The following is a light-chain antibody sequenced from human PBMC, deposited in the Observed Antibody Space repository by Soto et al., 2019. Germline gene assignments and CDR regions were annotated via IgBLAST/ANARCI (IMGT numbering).Light chain of an antibody. CDR1: QSVSSSY. CDR3: QQCDSSRRT. J-gene: IGKJ1*01. CDR2: GAS. V-gene: IGKV3-20*01. Sequence: EIVLTQSPGTLSLSPGERATLSCRASQSVSSSYLAWYQQKPGQAPRLLIYGASNRATGVPDRFGGSGSGTDFTLAISRLEPEDFAVYYCQQCDSSRRTFGQGTKVEIK.